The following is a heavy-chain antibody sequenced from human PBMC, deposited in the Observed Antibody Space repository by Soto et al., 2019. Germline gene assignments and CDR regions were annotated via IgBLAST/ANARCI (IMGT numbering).Heavy chain of an antibody. CDR2: ISYDGSNK. J-gene: IGHJ6*02. CDR3: AELTQTSPGSDSSGYYGYYGMDV. CDR1: GFTFSSYA. Sequence: QVQLVESGGGVVQPGRSLRLSCAASGFTFSSYAMHWVRQAPGKGLEWVAVISYDGSNKYYADSVKGRFTISRDNSKNTLYLQMNSLRAEDTAVYYCAELTQTSPGSDSSGYYGYYGMDVWGQGTTVTVSS. D-gene: IGHD3-22*01. V-gene: IGHV3-30-3*01.